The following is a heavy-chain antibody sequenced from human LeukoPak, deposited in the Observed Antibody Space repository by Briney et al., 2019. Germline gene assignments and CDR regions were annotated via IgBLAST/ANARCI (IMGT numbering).Heavy chain of an antibody. Sequence: KPSETLSLTCAVYGGSFSGYYWSWIRQPPGKGLEWIGEINHRGSTNYNPSLKSRVTISVDTSKNQFSLKLSSVIAADTAVYYCARPLGYCSSSSCPQPWFDPWGQGTLVTVSS. CDR2: INHRGST. D-gene: IGHD2-2*01. CDR3: ARPLGYCSSSSCPQPWFDP. J-gene: IGHJ5*02. V-gene: IGHV4-34*01. CDR1: GGSFSGYY.